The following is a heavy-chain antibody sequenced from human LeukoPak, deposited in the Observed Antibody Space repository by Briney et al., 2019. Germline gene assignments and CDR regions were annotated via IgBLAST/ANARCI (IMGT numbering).Heavy chain of an antibody. J-gene: IGHJ6*02. CDR1: GYTFTSYA. CDR2: INAGNGNT. CDR3: ASGRVGASNYYYYGMDV. V-gene: IGHV1-3*01. D-gene: IGHD1-26*01. Sequence: GASVKVSCKASGYTFTSYAMHWVRQAPGQRLEWMGWINAGNGNTKYSQKFQGRVTITRDTSASTAYMELSSLRSEDTAVYYCASGRVGASNYYYYGMDVWGQGTTVTVSS.